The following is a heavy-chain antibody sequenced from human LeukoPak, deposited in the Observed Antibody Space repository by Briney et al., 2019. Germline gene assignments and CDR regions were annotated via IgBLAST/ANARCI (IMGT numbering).Heavy chain of an antibody. V-gene: IGHV3-30*03. Sequence: GGPLRLSCAASGFTFSNYWMLWLRQAPRKGLEWVAVISYDGSNKYYADSVKGRFTISRDNSKNTLYLQMNRLRAEDTAVYYCARDHDIHPSFDYWGQGTLVTVSS. CDR3: ARDHDIHPSFDY. CDR2: ISYDGSNK. D-gene: IGHD3-9*01. J-gene: IGHJ4*02. CDR1: GFTFSNYW.